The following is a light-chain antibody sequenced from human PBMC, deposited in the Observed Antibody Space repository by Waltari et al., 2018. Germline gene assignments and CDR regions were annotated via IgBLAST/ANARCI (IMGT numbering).Light chain of an antibody. CDR1: SSDVGGYNY. V-gene: IGLV2-14*01. J-gene: IGLJ1*01. Sequence: QSALTQPASVSGSPGQSITISCTGTSSDVGGYNYASWYQQHPGKAPKLMIYEVSNRPSWVSDRFSGSESGNTGSLTISGLQAEDEADYYCSSYTSSSTVFGTGTKVTVL. CDR3: SSYTSSSTV. CDR2: EVS.